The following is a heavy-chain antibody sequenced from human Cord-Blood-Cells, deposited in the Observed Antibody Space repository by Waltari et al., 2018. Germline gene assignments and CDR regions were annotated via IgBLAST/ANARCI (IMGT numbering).Heavy chain of an antibody. Sequence: QVQLQESGPGLVKPSETLSLTCAVSGYSISSGYYWGWIRQPPGKGLEWIGSIYHSGSTYYNPSLKSRVTISVDTSKNQFSLKLSSVTAADTAVYYCARGGSYYALSTGYFDLWGRGTLVTVSS. CDR2: IYHSGST. CDR1: GYSISSGYY. CDR3: ARGGSYYALSTGYFDL. V-gene: IGHV4-38-2*01. J-gene: IGHJ2*01. D-gene: IGHD3-3*01.